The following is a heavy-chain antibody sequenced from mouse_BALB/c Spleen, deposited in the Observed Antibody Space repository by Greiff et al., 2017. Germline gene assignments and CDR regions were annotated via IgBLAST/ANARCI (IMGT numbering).Heavy chain of an antibody. Sequence: EVKLVESGPGLVKPSQSLSLTCSVTGYSITSGYSWNWIRQFPGNKLEWMGYISYDGSNNYNPSLKNRISITRDTSKNQFFLKLNSVTTEDTATYYCAREGPYYAMDDWGQGTSVTVSS. V-gene: IGHV3-6*02. J-gene: IGHJ4*01. CDR1: GYSITSGYS. CDR2: ISYDGSN. CDR3: AREGPYYAMDD.